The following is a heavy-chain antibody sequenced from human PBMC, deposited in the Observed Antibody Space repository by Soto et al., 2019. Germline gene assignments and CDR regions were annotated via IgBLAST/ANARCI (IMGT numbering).Heavy chain of an antibody. D-gene: IGHD6-13*01. CDR1: GFTFSSYA. J-gene: IGHJ4*02. Sequence: EVQLLESGGGLIQPGGFLRLSCAASGFTFSSYAMSWFRQAPGKGLEWVSGISGSGGSTDYADSVKGRFTLSRDNSKNTLYLQMNTLRAEDTAVYYCAIRIAATGAFWGQGTLVTVSS. CDR3: AIRIAATGAF. CDR2: ISGSGGST. V-gene: IGHV3-23*01.